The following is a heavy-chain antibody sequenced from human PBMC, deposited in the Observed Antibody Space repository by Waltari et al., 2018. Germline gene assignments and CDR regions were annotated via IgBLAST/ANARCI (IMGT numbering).Heavy chain of an antibody. J-gene: IGHJ4*02. CDR3: ARDLYSSGPREADS. D-gene: IGHD3-22*01. V-gene: IGHV3-30*04. CDR1: GFTCSAHA. Sequence: QVHLVESGVGVVQPGRSLRPSCVGSGFTCSAHAMHWVRQAPGKGLEWVAIISYEGSNKYYADSVRGRFTISRDNSKNMLYLEMNSLRAEDTAVYYCARDLYSSGPREADSWGQGTLVAVSS. CDR2: ISYEGSNK.